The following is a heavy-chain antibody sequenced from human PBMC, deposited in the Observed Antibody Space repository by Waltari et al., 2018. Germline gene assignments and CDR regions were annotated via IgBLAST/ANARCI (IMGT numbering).Heavy chain of an antibody. CDR1: GFPFSDYD. CDR2: ISSSGRNV. CDR3: AIGEDTAVLRGY. Sequence: VDLVESGGGLVTPGGSLRLSCAVAGFPFSDYDMTWVRQAPGKGLEWISYISSSGRNVVYAESVKGRFTISRDNAKNSLYLQMNSLRVDDTAVYYCAIGEDTAVLRGYWGQGTLVTVSS. D-gene: IGHD5-18*01. V-gene: IGHV3-11*01. J-gene: IGHJ4*02.